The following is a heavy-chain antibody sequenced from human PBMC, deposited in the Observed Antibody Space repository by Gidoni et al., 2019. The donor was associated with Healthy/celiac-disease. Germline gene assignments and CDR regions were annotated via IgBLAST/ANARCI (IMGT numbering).Heavy chain of an antibody. J-gene: IGHJ4*02. CDR3: ARVGDSSGYYPYYFDY. CDR1: GGSISSGGYY. CDR2: IYYSGST. V-gene: IGHV4-31*03. Sequence: QVKLQESGPGLVKPSQTLSLTCTVSGGSISSGGYYWSWIRQHPGKGLELIGYIYYSGSTYYNPSLKSRVTISVDTSKNQFSLKLSSVTAADTAVYYCARVGDSSGYYPYYFDYWGQGTLVTVSS. D-gene: IGHD3-22*01.